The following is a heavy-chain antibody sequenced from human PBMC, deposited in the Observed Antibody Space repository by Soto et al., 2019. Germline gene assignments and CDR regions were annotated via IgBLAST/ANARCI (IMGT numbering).Heavy chain of an antibody. Sequence: GGSLRLSCAASGFTFSSYGMHWVRQAPGKGLEWVAVISYDGSNKYYEDSLKGGFTISRDNSKNTLYLQMKSLRAEETAVYYCAKPIQLGPPGSSYYYYGMDVWGQGTTVTVSS. V-gene: IGHV3-30*18. CDR2: ISYDGSNK. D-gene: IGHD3-10*01. J-gene: IGHJ6*02. CDR1: GFTFSSYG. CDR3: AKPIQLGPPGSSYYYYGMDV.